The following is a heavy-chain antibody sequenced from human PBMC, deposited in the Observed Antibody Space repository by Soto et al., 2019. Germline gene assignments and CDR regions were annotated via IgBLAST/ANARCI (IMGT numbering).Heavy chain of an antibody. V-gene: IGHV4-59*08. CDR3: ARNGGYPGTD. Sequence: SETLSLTCTVSGGSISSYYWSWLRQPPGKGLEWIGYIYYSGSTNYNPSLKSRVTISVDTSKNQFSLKLSSVTAADTAVYYCARNGGYPGTDWGQGTLVTVS. J-gene: IGHJ4*02. D-gene: IGHD7-27*01. CDR1: GGSISSYY. CDR2: IYYSGST.